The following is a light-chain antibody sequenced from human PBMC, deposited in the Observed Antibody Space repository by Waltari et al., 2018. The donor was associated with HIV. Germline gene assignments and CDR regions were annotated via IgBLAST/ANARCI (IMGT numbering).Light chain of an antibody. CDR3: GTWDTTLSAVV. Sequence: QSVLTQPPSVSAAPGETVIISCSGSSSNIGNNYVSWYQQLPGTAPKLFIYDDDLRHSGIPDRFSGSRSGTSATLGMTGLQTGDEADYYCGTWDTTLSAVVFGGGTKLTVL. J-gene: IGLJ2*01. V-gene: IGLV1-51*01. CDR2: DDD. CDR1: SSNIGNNY.